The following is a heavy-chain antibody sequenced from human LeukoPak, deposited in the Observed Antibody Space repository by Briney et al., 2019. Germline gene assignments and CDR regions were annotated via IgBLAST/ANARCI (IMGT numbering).Heavy chain of an antibody. V-gene: IGHV3-74*03. Sequence: GGSLRLSCVGSGFTFSRHWMHWVRQAPGQGLEWISRISTDGTRTTYVDSVSDRFTISRDNGKNTLYLQMKSLTAEDTGLYLCARDGLNFRAFDSWGQGTLVSVSS. CDR1: GFTFSRHW. CDR2: ISTDGTRT. CDR3: ARDGLNFRAFDS. D-gene: IGHD3-10*01. J-gene: IGHJ5*02.